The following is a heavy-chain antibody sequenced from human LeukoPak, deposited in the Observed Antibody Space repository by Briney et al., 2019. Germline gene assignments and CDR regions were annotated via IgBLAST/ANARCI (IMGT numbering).Heavy chain of an antibody. CDR3: ARRFDS. CDR1: GDSITNYN. J-gene: IGHJ4*02. V-gene: IGHV4-59*08. Sequence: SETLSLTCTVSGDSITNYNWNWIRQPPGKGLEWIGYFSYTGSTNYNPSLKSRVTILVDTSKNQFSLKLTSVTAADTAVYYCARRFDSWGQGTLVTVSS. CDR2: FSYTGST.